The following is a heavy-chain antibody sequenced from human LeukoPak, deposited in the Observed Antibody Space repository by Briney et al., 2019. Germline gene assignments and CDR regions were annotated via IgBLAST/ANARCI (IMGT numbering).Heavy chain of an antibody. J-gene: IGHJ5*02. CDR1: GVTLSPYG. CDR3: AKEGTPQVSTWYDL. Sequence: GMSLRLSCAASGVTLSPYGMHWVRQAPGKGLEWVAVVSYEGGTQHYADSVKGRFIISRDNPRNTLYLQMNILRTEDTAVYYCAKEGTPQVSTWYDLWGQGTQVIVSS. D-gene: IGHD3-10*01. CDR2: VSYEGGTQ. V-gene: IGHV3-30*18.